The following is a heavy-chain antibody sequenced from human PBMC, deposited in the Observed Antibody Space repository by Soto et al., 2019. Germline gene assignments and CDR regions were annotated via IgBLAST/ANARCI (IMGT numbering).Heavy chain of an antibody. V-gene: IGHV4-30-4*01. J-gene: IGHJ6*02. CDR3: ARETLDGMDV. CDR1: GGSVNTGDNY. CDR2: IYHTGNT. Sequence: HVQLHQSGPRLVKPSQTLSLECSVIGGSVNTGDNYWSWVRQSPGRGLEWIGYIYHTGNTFYNPALENRVNMSVDASKNQFSLTLTSVTAADTAVYFCARETLDGMDVWGQGTNVTVSS.